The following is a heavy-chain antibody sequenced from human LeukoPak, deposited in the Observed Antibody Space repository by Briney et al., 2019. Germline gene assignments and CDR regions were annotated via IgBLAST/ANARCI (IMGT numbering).Heavy chain of an antibody. Sequence: PGTSLRLSCSASGFPFSAYPIHWVRQTTGKGLEWLAFISYDGTTNFYADSVKGRFTISRDNSKNTGYLQIISLRLEDTAVYYCATDGRNRGVMAMDVWGQGTTVTVSS. V-gene: IGHV3-30-3*01. CDR3: ATDGRNRGVMAMDV. D-gene: IGHD3-10*01. CDR1: GFPFSAYP. CDR2: ISYDGTTN. J-gene: IGHJ6*02.